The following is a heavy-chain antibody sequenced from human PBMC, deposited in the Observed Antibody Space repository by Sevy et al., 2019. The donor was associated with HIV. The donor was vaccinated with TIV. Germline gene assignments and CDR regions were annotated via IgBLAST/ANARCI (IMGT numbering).Heavy chain of an antibody. D-gene: IGHD3-16*01. Sequence: GSLRLSCAASGFTFSANWMNWVRQAPGKGLEWVANIKADGSDKHYVDSVEGRFTISRDNAKNLLFLQMNSLRVEDTAVYYCAHETFGRFESWGQEPWSPSPQ. CDR1: GFTFSANW. CDR3: AHETFGRFES. CDR2: IKADGSDK. J-gene: IGHJ4*02. V-gene: IGHV3-7*01.